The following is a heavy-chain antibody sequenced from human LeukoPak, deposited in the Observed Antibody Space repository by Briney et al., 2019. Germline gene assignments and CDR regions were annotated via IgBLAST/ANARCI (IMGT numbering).Heavy chain of an antibody. V-gene: IGHV4-39*07. J-gene: IGHJ6*03. Sequence: SETLSLTCTVSGGSISSSIYYWGWIRQPPGKGLEWIGSIYYSGSTYYNPSLKSRVTISVDTSKNQFSLRLSSVTAADTAVYYCAGLYCSSTSCYYMDVWGKGTTVTVSS. CDR1: GGSISSSIYY. CDR2: IYYSGST. D-gene: IGHD2-2*01. CDR3: AGLYCSSTSCYYMDV.